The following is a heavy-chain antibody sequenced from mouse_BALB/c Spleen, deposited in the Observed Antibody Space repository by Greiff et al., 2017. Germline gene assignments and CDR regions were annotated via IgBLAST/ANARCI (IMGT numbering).Heavy chain of an antibody. CDR3: ARGAYYRYDVGFAY. J-gene: IGHJ3*01. V-gene: IGHV5-6-3*01. D-gene: IGHD2-14*01. CDR1: GFTFSSYG. Sequence: EVKLVESGGGLVQPGGSLKLSCAASGFTFSSYGMSWVRQTPDKRLELVATINSNGGSTYYPDSVKGRFTISRDNAKNTLYLQMSSLKSEDTAMYYCARGAYYRYDVGFAYWGQGTLVTVSA. CDR2: INSNGGST.